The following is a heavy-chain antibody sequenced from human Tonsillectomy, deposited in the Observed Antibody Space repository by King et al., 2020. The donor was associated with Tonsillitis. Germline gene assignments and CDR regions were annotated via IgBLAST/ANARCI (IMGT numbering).Heavy chain of an antibody. CDR3: ARGGSRXWDXSYXXYMDV. Sequence: VQLQQWGAGLLKPSETLSLTCAVYGGSFSGYYWSWIRQPPGKGLEWIGEIYHSGSTNYNPSLKSRVTISVDTSKNQFSLKLSSVTAADTAVYYCARGGSRXWDXSYXXYMDVXGNXXXXXVS. CDR1: GGSFSGYY. J-gene: IGHJ6*03. D-gene: IGHD6-13*01. V-gene: IGHV4-34*01. CDR2: IYHSGST.